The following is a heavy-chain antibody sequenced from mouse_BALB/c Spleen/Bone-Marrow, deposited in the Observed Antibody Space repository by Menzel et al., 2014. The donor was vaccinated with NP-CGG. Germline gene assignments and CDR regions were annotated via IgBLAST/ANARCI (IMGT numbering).Heavy chain of an antibody. V-gene: IGHV14-3*02. CDR2: IDPANGNT. CDR3: ARRLRSAMDY. J-gene: IGHJ4*01. CDR1: GFNIKDTY. Sequence: EVKLVESGAELVKPGASVKLSCTASGFNIKDTYIHWVKQRPEQGLEWIGRIDPANGNTKYDPKFQGKATITADTSSNTAYLQLSSLTSEDTAVYYCARRLRSAMDYWGQRTSVTVSS. D-gene: IGHD1-1*01.